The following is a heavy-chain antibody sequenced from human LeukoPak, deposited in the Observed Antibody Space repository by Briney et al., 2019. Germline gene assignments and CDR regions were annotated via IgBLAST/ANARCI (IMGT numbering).Heavy chain of an antibody. Sequence: SETLSLTCTVSGGSISSYYWGWIRQPPGKGLEWIGYLYYSGSTNYNPSLKSRVTISVDTSKNQFSLKLSSVTAADTAVYYCARGNHYDFWSGYSSHGMDVWGQGTTVTVSS. CDR1: GGSISSYY. J-gene: IGHJ6*02. CDR3: ARGNHYDFWSGYSSHGMDV. V-gene: IGHV4-59*01. CDR2: LYYSGST. D-gene: IGHD3-3*01.